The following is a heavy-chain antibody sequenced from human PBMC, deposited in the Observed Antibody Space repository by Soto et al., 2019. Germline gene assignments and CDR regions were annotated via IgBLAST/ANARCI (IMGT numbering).Heavy chain of an antibody. J-gene: IGHJ4*02. D-gene: IGHD5-12*01. CDR1: GFTFSSYG. V-gene: IGHV3-30*18. CDR2: ISYDGSNK. CDR3: AKSRWLQFSYDFDY. Sequence: QVQLVESGGGVVQPGRSLRLSCAASGFTFSSYGMHWVRQAPGKGLEWVAVISYDGSNKYYADSVKGRFTISRDNSKNTLYLQMNSLRAEDTAVYYCAKSRWLQFSYDFDYWGQGTLVTVSS.